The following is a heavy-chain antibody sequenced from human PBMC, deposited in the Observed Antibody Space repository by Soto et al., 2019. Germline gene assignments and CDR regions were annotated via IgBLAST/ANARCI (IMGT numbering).Heavy chain of an antibody. J-gene: IGHJ4*02. CDR2: MNPNSGNT. Sequence: QVQLVQSGAEVKKPGASVKVSCKASGYTFTSYDINWVRQATGQGLEWMGWMNPNSGNTGYAQKFQGRVTITTNTTTSTAYTELSSLRSEDTAMYYCAREVGSRIDYWGQGTLVTVSS. CDR1: GYTFTSYD. D-gene: IGHD6-13*01. V-gene: IGHV1-8*01. CDR3: AREVGSRIDY.